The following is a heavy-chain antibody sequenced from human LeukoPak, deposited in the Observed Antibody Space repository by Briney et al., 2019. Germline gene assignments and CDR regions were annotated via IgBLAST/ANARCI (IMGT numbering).Heavy chain of an antibody. CDR3: AKGTSWQQAFDY. D-gene: IGHD6-13*01. Sequence: GGSLRPSCAASGFTFTTYWMSWVRQAPGKGLEWVSAISGSGGSTYYADSVKGRFTISRDNSKNTLYLQMNSLRAEDTAVYYCAKGTSWQQAFDYWGQGTLVTVSS. J-gene: IGHJ4*02. CDR1: GFTFTTYW. CDR2: ISGSGGST. V-gene: IGHV3-23*01.